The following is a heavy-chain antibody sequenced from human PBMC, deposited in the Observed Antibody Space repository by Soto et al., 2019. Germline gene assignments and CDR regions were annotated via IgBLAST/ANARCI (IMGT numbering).Heavy chain of an antibody. D-gene: IGHD2-2*01. CDR3: ARVVRPRPYFDY. J-gene: IGHJ4*02. CDR1: GGTFSSYA. V-gene: IGHV1-69*06. Sequence: GASVKVSCKASGGTFSSYAISWVRQAPGQGLEWMGGIIPIFGTANYAQKFQGRVTITADKSTGTAYMELSSLRSEDTAVYYCARVVRPRPYFDYWGQGTLVTVSS. CDR2: IIPIFGTA.